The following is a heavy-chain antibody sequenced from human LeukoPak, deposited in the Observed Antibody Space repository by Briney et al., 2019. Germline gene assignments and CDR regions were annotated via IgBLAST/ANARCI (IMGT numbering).Heavy chain of an antibody. CDR3: ARGRLLRRGGYFDY. Sequence: SETLSLTCTVSGGSISSSSYYWGWIRQPPGKGLEWIGSIYYSGSTYYNPSLKSRVTISVDTSKNQFSLKLSSVTAADTAVYYCARGRLLRRGGYFDYWGQGTLVTVSS. D-gene: IGHD2-15*01. V-gene: IGHV4-39*07. CDR1: GGSISSSSYY. CDR2: IYYSGST. J-gene: IGHJ4*02.